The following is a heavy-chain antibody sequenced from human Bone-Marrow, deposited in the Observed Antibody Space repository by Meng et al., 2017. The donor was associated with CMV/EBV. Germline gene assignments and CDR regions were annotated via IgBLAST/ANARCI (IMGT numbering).Heavy chain of an antibody. D-gene: IGHD3-3*01. V-gene: IGHV1-69*10. CDR2: IIPILGIA. CDR1: GGTFSSYA. CDR3: ARRRQTDYDFWSGSADY. J-gene: IGHJ4*02. Sequence: SVKVSCKASGGTFSSYAISWVRQAPGQGLEWMGGIIPILGIANYAQKFQGRVTITADKSTSTAYMELSSLRSEDTAVYYCARRRQTDYDFWSGSADYWGQGTLVTVSS.